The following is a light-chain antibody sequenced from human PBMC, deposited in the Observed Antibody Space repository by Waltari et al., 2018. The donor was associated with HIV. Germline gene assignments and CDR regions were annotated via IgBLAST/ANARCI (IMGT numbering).Light chain of an antibody. Sequence: QSALTQPASVSGSPGQSLTISSTATSRAVGGYTYVSWYQQHPGKAPKLVIYNVSNRPSGVSNRFSGSKSGNTASLTISGLQAEDEAEYYCSSYTSSNTVIFGGGTRVTVL. CDR2: NVS. CDR1: SRAVGGYTY. V-gene: IGLV2-14*01. J-gene: IGLJ2*01. CDR3: SSYTSSNTVI.